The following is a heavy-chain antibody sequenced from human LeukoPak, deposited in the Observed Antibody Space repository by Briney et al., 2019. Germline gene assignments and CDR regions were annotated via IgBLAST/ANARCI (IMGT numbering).Heavy chain of an antibody. Sequence: GGSLRLSCAAYGLSFSTPWMSWFRQAPGKGLEWVANINQDGSEKYFVDSVKGRFTISRDNAKNSLDLQMSSLCVENTDMYFSARIRHSDTGDWYFALWNRGTRATVSS. D-gene: IGHD2-21*02. J-gene: IGHJ2*01. V-gene: IGHV3-7*01. CDR3: ARIRHSDTGDWYFAL. CDR1: GLSFSTPW. CDR2: INQDGSEK.